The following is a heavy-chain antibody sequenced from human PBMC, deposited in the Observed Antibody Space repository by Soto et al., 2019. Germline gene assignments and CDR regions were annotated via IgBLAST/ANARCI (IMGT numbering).Heavy chain of an antibody. CDR1: GYIFTSYY. CDR3: ARVSAYCGGDCRYIDF. J-gene: IGHJ4*02. D-gene: IGHD2-21*02. V-gene: IGHV1-46*01. CDR2: INPSGVST. Sequence: ASVKVSCKASGYIFTSYYMHWVRQAPGQGLEWMGKINPSGVSTSYAQKFQGRVTMTRDTSTSTVYMELSSLRSEDTAVYYCARVSAYCGGDCRYIDFWGQGILVTVSS.